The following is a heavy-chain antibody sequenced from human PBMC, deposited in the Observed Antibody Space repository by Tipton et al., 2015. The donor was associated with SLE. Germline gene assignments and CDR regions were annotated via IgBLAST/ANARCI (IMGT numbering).Heavy chain of an antibody. D-gene: IGHD1-26*01. J-gene: IGHJ4*02. Sequence: TLSLTCTVSGGSISSYFWSWIRQSPGKGLGWLGYIYHSGSTKYNPSLKSRVTISQDTSKNQFSLKLSSVTAADSAVYYCARGPVGAIPFDYWGQGTLVTVSS. V-gene: IGHV4-59*01. CDR1: GGSISSYF. CDR3: ARGPVGAIPFDY. CDR2: IYHSGST.